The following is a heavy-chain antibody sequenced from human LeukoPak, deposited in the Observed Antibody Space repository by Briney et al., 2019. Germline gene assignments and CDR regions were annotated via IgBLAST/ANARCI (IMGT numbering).Heavy chain of an antibody. CDR3: ARTTEGYCSSASCFGFSYSYYMDV. J-gene: IGHJ6*03. CDR2: IYYSGST. V-gene: IGHV4-59*01. Sequence: AETLSLTCTVSGGSISSYYWSWIRQPPGKGLEWIGYIYYSGSTNYNPSLKSRVTISVDTSKNQFSLKLSSVIAADTAVYYCARTTEGYCSSASCFGFSYSYYMDVWGKGTTVTISS. D-gene: IGHD2-2*01. CDR1: GGSISSYY.